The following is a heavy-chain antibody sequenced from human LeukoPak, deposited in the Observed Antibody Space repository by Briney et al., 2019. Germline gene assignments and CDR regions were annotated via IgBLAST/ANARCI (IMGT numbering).Heavy chain of an antibody. J-gene: IGHJ3*02. CDR1: GGSISSYY. CDR3: ARGSSWYDAFDI. CDR2: IYYSGST. V-gene: IGHV4-59*01. D-gene: IGHD6-13*01. Sequence: SETLSLTCTVSGGSISSYYWSWIRQPPGKGLEWIGYIYYSGSTNYNPSLKSRVTISVDTSKNQFSLKLSSVTAADTAVYYCARGSSWYDAFDIWGQGTMVTVSS.